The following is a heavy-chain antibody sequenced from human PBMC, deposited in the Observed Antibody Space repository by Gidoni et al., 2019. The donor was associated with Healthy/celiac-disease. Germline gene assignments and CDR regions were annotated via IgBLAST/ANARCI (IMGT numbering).Heavy chain of an antibody. CDR2: INPNSGGT. D-gene: IGHD2-2*01. J-gene: IGHJ6*02. CDR3: ARLGSIVVVPAAMSRYGMDV. V-gene: IGHV1-2*02. Sequence: QVQLVQSGAEVKKPGASVKVSCKASGYTFTGYDMHWVRQATGQGRGWMGLINPNSGGTNYAQKFQGRVTMTRDTSISTAYMELSRLRSDDTAVYYCARLGSIVVVPAAMSRYGMDVWGQGTTVTVSS. CDR1: GYTFTGYD.